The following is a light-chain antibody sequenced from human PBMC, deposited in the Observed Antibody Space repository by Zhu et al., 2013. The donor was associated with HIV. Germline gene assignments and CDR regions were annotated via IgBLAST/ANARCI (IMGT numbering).Light chain of an antibody. CDR3: KQYEEWPPFT. CDR1: QNVGRS. J-gene: IGKJ3*01. Sequence: DIVMTQSPATLSVSPGETATLSCRASQNVGRSLAWYQVKPGQAPRLLIYGASTREREIKPHERFIGSGSGREFTLTISRLQFEDFAVYYCKQYEEWPPFTFGPGTESGFQT. CDR2: GAS. V-gene: IGKV3-15*01.